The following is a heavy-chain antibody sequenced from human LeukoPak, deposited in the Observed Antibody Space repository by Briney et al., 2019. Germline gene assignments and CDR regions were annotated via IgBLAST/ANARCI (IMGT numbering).Heavy chain of an antibody. J-gene: IGHJ3*02. V-gene: IGHV3-21*01. CDR1: GFTFSTYS. Sequence: GGSLRLSCAASGFTFSTYSMNWVRQAPGKGLEWVSSISSSSSYIYYADSVKGRFTISRDNARNSLYLQMNSLRAEDTAVYYCARPGPDAFDIWGQGTMVTVSS. CDR2: ISSSSSYI. CDR3: ARPGPDAFDI.